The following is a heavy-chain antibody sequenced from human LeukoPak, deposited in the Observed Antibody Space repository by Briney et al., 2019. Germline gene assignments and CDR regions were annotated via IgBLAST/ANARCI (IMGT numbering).Heavy chain of an antibody. V-gene: IGHV3-33*06. J-gene: IGHJ4*02. Sequence: GGSLRLSCAASGFTFISYGMHWVRQAPGKGLEWVAVIWYDGSNKYYADSVKGRFTISRDNSKNTLYLQMNSLRAEDTAVYYCAKERYNWNYAFDYWAREPWSPSPQ. CDR1: GFTFISYG. CDR3: AKERYNWNYAFDY. CDR2: IWYDGSNK. D-gene: IGHD1-7*01.